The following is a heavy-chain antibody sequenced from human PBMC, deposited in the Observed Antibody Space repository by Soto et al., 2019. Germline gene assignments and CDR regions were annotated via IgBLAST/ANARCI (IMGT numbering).Heavy chain of an antibody. J-gene: IGHJ4*01. CDR2: ISSDGSST. V-gene: IGHV3-74*01. CDR1: GFTFSSYW. CDR3: AIRGAVAGLHC. Sequence: EVQLVESGGGLVQPGGSLRVSCAASGFTFSSYWMHWVRQAPGKGLVWVSRISSDGSSTSYADSVKGRFTISRDNAKNTLYLPNNSLRAEYPAIYYCAIRGAVAGLHCWGHGTLVPVSS. D-gene: IGHD6-19*01.